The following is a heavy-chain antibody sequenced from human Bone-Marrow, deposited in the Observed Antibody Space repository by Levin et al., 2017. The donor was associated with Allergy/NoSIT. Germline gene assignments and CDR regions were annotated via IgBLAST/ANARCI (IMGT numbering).Heavy chain of an antibody. D-gene: IGHD3-3*01. CDR2: INTLGTTT. CDR3: ARDKVFDFWSPRLDS. J-gene: IGHJ4*02. V-gene: IGHV3-11*01. CDR1: GFVFSDYY. Sequence: GGSLRLSCAGSGFVFSDYYMAWIRQAPGKGLEWVSYINTLGTTTYYSDSVKGRFTISRDNGRNSLYLQMNSLRAEDTGVYYCARDKVFDFWSPRLDSWGQGTLVSVSS.